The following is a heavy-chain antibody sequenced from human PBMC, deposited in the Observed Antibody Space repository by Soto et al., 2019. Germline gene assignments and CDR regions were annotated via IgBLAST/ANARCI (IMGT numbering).Heavy chain of an antibody. CDR2: IDWDDDK. CDR3: ARMNTLTIFGVGHFDY. V-gene: IGHV2-70*01. D-gene: IGHD3-3*01. J-gene: IGHJ4*02. CDR1: GFSLSTSGMC. Sequence: SGPTLVNPTQTLTLTCTFSGFSLSTSGMCVSWIRQPPGKALEWLALIDWDDDKYYSTSLKTRLTISKDTSKNQVVLTMTNMGPVDTATYYCARMNTLTIFGVGHFDYWGQGTLVTVSS.